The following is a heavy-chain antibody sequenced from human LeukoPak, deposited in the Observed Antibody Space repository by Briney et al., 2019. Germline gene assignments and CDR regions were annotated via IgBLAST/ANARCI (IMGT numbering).Heavy chain of an antibody. CDR2: IYSGGTT. J-gene: IGHJ4*02. V-gene: IGHV3-53*01. CDR1: GFIVSSDY. Sequence: GGSLRLSCAASGFIVSSDYMSWVRQAPGKGLEWVSVIYSGGTTYYADSVKGRFTISRDNSKNTVYLQMNNLRAEDTAVYYCARHLPSGYWGQGTLVTVSS. CDR3: ARHLPSGY.